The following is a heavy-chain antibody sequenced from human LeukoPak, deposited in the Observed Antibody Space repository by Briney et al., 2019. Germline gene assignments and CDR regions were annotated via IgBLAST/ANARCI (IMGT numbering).Heavy chain of an antibody. CDR1: VFSISRYY. J-gene: IGHJ5*02. CDR3: AREPQLWYDWFEP. V-gene: IGHV4-59*01. D-gene: IGHD5-18*01. Sequence: PSETLSLTCTVSVFSISRYYWSWSRQPPGKGLEWIGYIYYSGSTNYNPSLKSRVTISVDTSKNQFSLKLSSVTAADTAVYYCAREPQLWYDWFEPWGQGTLVTVSS. CDR2: IYYSGST.